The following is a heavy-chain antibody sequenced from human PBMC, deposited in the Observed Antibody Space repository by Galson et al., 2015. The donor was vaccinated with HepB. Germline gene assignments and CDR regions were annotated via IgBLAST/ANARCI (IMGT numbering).Heavy chain of an antibody. CDR1: GGTFSSYA. CDR3: ARIEDFWSGYPRYYFDY. D-gene: IGHD3-3*01. J-gene: IGHJ4*02. Sequence: SVKVSCKASGGTFSSYAISWVRQAPGQGLEWMGGIIPIFGTANYAQKFQGRVTITADKSTSTAYMELSSLRSEDTAVYYCARIEDFWSGYPRYYFDYWGQGTLVTVSS. CDR2: IIPIFGTA. V-gene: IGHV1-69*06.